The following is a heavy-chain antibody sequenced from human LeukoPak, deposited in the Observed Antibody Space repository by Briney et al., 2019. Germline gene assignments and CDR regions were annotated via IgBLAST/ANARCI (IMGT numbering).Heavy chain of an antibody. J-gene: IGHJ4*02. D-gene: IGHD4-17*01. CDR3: ARDGDYGDYAGY. Sequence: GGSLRLSCAASGFTFSSYAMSWVRQAPGKGLEWVANIKQDGSEKYYVDSVKGRFTISRDNAKNSLYLQMNSLRAEDTAVYYCARDGDYGDYAGYWGQGTLVTVSS. V-gene: IGHV3-7*01. CDR2: IKQDGSEK. CDR1: GFTFSSYA.